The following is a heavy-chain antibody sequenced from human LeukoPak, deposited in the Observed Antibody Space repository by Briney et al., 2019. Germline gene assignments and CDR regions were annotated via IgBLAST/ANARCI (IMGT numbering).Heavy chain of an antibody. D-gene: IGHD2-21*02. CDR2: IKQDVSEK. V-gene: IGHV3-7*01. J-gene: IGHJ6*03. CDR1: GFTFSSYW. Sequence: GRSLRLSCAASGFTFSSYWMSWVRQAPGTGLEGVANIKQDVSEKYYVDSVKGRVTISRDNAKNSLDLQMNSLRAEDTAVYYCARLPVPGVTTYYYYYYKDVWGKGTTVTVSS. CDR3: ARLPVPGVTTYYYYYYKDV.